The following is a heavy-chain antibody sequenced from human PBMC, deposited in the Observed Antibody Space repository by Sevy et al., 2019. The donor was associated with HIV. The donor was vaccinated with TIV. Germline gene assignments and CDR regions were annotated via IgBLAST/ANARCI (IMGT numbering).Heavy chain of an antibody. Sequence: GGSLRLSCVASGFTFSYAWMSWVRQAPGKGLEWVGRIKSRPDGGTTDYAAPVKGRFTISRDDSKNTLYLQMNSLKTEDTGVYYCSTDPIIVLLVTDGMDVWCQGTTVTVSS. V-gene: IGHV3-15*01. J-gene: IGHJ6*02. CDR1: GFTFSYAW. CDR2: IKSRPDGGTT. CDR3: STDPIIVLLVTDGMDV. D-gene: IGHD2-8*01.